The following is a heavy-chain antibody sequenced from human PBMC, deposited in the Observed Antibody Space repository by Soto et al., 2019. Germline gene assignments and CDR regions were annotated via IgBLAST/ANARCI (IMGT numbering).Heavy chain of an antibody. V-gene: IGHV1-69*01. D-gene: IGHD3-22*01. Sequence: QVQLVQSGAEVRKPGSSVRVSCKASGGSFNRHTISWVRQAPGQGLEWMGGIIPIFGTANHAQKFQGRVTIIADESTRTVYLEMSSLRSDDTAIYYCARGWGYDSTYYYYAYWCQGTLVIVSS. CDR3: ARGWGYDSTYYYYAY. J-gene: IGHJ4*02. CDR1: GGSFNRHT. CDR2: IIPIFGTA.